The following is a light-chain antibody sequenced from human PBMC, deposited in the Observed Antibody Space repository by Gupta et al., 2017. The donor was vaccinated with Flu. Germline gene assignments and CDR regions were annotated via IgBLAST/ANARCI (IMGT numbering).Light chain of an antibody. J-gene: IGKJ2*03. Sequence: EIVLTQSPGTLSLSPGERATLSCRASQSVASYLVWYQQKAGQAPRLLIYGAASRATGIPDRLRGSGAGTDFSLTISRRETEDFAVYDGQHYGTSTSFVKGTKMQIK. V-gene: IGKV3-20*01. CDR1: QSVASY. CDR2: GAA. CDR3: QHYGTSTS.